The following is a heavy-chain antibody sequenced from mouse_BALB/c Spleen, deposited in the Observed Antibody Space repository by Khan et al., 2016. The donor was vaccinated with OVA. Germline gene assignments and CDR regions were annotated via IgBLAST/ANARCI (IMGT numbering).Heavy chain of an antibody. D-gene: IGHD1-1*01. J-gene: IGHJ3*01. CDR2: VSTGGGYT. CDR3: ARLAYYYDSEGFAY. CDR1: GFTFSTYG. Sequence: EVHLVESGGDLVKPGGSLKLSCAASGFTFSTYGMSWVRQTPDKRLEWVATVSTGGGYTYYPDSVKGRFTISRDNAKNTLSLQMSSLKSEDTAMFYCARLAYYYDSEGFAYWGQGTLVTVSA. V-gene: IGHV5-6*01.